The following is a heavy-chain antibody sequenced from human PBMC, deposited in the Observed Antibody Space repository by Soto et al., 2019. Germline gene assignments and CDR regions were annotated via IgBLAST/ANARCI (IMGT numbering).Heavy chain of an antibody. CDR3: ARDGYCSGGSCEPLNAFDI. J-gene: IGHJ3*02. CDR2: IKQDGIEK. V-gene: IGHV3-7*01. CDR1: GFTFSSYW. D-gene: IGHD2-15*01. Sequence: GGSLSLSCAASGFTFSSYWMSWVRQAPGKGLEWVANIKQDGIEKYYVDSVKGRFTISRDNAKNSLYLQMNSLRAEDTAVYYCARDGYCSGGSCEPLNAFDIWGQGTMVTVSS.